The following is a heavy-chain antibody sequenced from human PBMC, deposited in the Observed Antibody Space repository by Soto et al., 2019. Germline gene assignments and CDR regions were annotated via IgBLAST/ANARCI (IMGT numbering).Heavy chain of an antibody. J-gene: IGHJ4*02. CDR1: GGSFSGYY. CDR2: INHSGST. D-gene: IGHD2-15*01. CDR3: ARAAPRYCSGGSCYTGRHY. V-gene: IGHV4-34*01. Sequence: SETLSLTCAVYGGSFSGYYWSWIRQPPGKGLEWIGEINHSGSTNYNPSLKSRVTISVDTSKNQFSLKLSSVTAADTAVYYCARAAPRYCSGGSCYTGRHYWDQGTLVTVS.